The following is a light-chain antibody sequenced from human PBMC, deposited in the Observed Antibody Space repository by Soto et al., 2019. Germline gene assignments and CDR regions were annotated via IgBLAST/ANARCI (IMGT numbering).Light chain of an antibody. J-gene: IGLJ2*01. V-gene: IGLV2-14*01. CDR2: DVS. Sequence: QSALTQPASVSGSPGPSITISCTGTSSDVGGYNYVSWYQQHPGKAPKHMIYDVSNRPSGVSNRFSGSKSGNTASLTISGLQAEDEADYYCSSYTSSSTLVVFGGGNKLTVL. CDR1: SSDVGGYNY. CDR3: SSYTSSSTLVV.